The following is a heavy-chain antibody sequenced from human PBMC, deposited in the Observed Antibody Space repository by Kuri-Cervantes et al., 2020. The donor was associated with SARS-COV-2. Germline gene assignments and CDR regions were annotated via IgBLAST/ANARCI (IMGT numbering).Heavy chain of an antibody. CDR3: ARDSNGWSGHY. CDR1: GFSFSRFG. Sequence: GESLTLSCAASGFSFSRFGIHWVRQAPGKGLEWVEYIRYDGSNKYYADSVKGRFTISRDNSKNTPYLQMNSLTAEDTAVYYSARDSNGWSGHYWGQGTLDTVSS. V-gene: IGHV3-30*02. D-gene: IGHD6-19*01. J-gene: IGHJ4*02. CDR2: IRYDGSNK.